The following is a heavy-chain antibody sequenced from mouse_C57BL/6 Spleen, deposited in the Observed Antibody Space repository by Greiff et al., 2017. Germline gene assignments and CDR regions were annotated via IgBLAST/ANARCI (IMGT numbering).Heavy chain of an antibody. CDR3: TRDPLITTVVAWYFDV. J-gene: IGHJ1*03. CDR2: IGSGGDYI. CDR1: GFTFTSYA. V-gene: IGHV5-9-1*02. D-gene: IGHD1-1*01. Sequence: EVKVVESGEGLVKPGGSLKLSCAASGFTFTSYAMSWVRQTPEQRLEWVAYIGSGGDYIYYAHTVKGRFTISRDNATNTLYLQMSSLKSEDTAMYYCTRDPLITTVVAWYFDVRGTGTTVTVSS.